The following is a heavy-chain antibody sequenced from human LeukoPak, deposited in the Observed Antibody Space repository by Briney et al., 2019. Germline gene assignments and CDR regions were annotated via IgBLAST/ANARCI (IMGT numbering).Heavy chain of an antibody. V-gene: IGHV3-30*02. J-gene: IGHJ5*02. Sequence: GSLRLSCAASGFTFSYYGMHWVRQAPGKGPEWVAFIRYDGNDKFYAESVKGRFTISRDTSRNTLYLQMNSLRLEDTAVYYCAKDLMRDRWFGESWGQGTLVTVSS. CDR2: IRYDGNDK. CDR3: AKDLMRDRWFGES. CDR1: GFTFSYYG. D-gene: IGHD3-10*01.